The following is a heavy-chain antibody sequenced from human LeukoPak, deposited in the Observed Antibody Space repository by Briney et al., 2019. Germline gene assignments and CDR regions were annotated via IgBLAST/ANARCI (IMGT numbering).Heavy chain of an antibody. D-gene: IGHD3-22*01. CDR2: ISSSTAYT. CDR1: GFIFSTYS. CDR3: AKGNYYDSSGYSFDY. V-gene: IGHV3-21*04. J-gene: IGHJ4*02. Sequence: KTGGSLRLSCGASGFIFSTYSMTWVRQAPGKGLEWVASISSSTAYTSYADSVKGRFTISRDNAKNSLYLQMNSLRAEDTALYYCAKGNYYDSSGYSFDYWGQGTLVTVSS.